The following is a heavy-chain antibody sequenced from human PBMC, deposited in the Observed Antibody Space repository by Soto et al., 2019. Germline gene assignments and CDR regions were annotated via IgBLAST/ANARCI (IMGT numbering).Heavy chain of an antibody. D-gene: IGHD3-22*01. V-gene: IGHV3-48*02. CDR2: ISSSGKTT. CDR1: GFTFSSYA. J-gene: IGHJ4*02. CDR3: ARGDSSGYYPPFGY. Sequence: EVQLLESGGGLVQPGGSLRLSCAASGFTFSSYAMSWVRQAPGKGLEWVSDISSSGKTTHYADSMKGRFTISRDNAKNSLYLQMNSLRDEDTAVYYCARGDSSGYYPPFGYWGQGTLVTVSS.